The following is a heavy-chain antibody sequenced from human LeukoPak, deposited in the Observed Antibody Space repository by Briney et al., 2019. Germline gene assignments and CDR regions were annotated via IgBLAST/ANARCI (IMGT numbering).Heavy chain of an antibody. V-gene: IGHV4-59*08. D-gene: IGHD3-10*01. Sequence: SETLSLTCTVSGGSISSYYWSWIRQPPGKGLEWIGYIYYSGSTNYNPSLKSRVAISVDTSKNQFSLKLSSVTAADTAVYYCARPYYGSGSYYPSDAFDIWGQGTMVTVSS. CDR1: GGSISSYY. J-gene: IGHJ3*02. CDR2: IYYSGST. CDR3: ARPYYGSGSYYPSDAFDI.